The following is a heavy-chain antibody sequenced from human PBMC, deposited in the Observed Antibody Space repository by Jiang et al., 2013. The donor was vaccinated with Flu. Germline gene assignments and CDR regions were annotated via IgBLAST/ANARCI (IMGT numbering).Heavy chain of an antibody. V-gene: IGHV3-15*07. CDR3: VPLVVTMEDWFDP. Sequence: QLLESGGGLVKPGGSLRVSCAASGFTFSNAWMNWVRQAPGKGLEWVGRIKTNIDGGTTDYAAPVKGRFTISRDDSKDTVYLQMNSLKTEDTAVYYCVPLVVTMEDWFDPWGQGTLVTVSS. CDR2: IKTNIDGGTT. J-gene: IGHJ5*02. CDR1: GFTFSNAW. D-gene: IGHD3-3*01.